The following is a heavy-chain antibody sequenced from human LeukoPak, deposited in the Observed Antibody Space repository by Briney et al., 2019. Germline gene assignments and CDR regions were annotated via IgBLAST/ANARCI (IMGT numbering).Heavy chain of an antibody. CDR2: INSDGSST. V-gene: IGHV3-74*01. CDR3: ASLLRFLEWLDY. D-gene: IGHD3-3*01. Sequence: GGSLRLSCAASGFTFSSYWMHWVRQAPGKGLVWVSRINSDGSSTSYADSVKGRFTISRVNAKNSLYLQMNSLRAEDTAVYYCASLLRFLEWLDYWGQGTLVTVSS. CDR1: GFTFSSYW. J-gene: IGHJ4*02.